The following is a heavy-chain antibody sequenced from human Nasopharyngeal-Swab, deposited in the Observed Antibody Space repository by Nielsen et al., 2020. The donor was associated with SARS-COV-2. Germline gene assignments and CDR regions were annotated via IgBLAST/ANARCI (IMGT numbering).Heavy chain of an antibody. CDR2: ISSSSSSYI. V-gene: IGHV3-21*01. CDR1: GFTFSSYS. D-gene: IGHD2-15*01. J-gene: IGHJ3*02. CDR3: ARCSPPWAFDI. Sequence: GESLKISCAASGFTFSSYSMNWVRQAPGKGLEWVSSISSSSSSYIYYADSVKGRFTISRDNAKNSLYLQMNSLRAEDTAVYYCARCSPPWAFDIWGQGTMVTVSS.